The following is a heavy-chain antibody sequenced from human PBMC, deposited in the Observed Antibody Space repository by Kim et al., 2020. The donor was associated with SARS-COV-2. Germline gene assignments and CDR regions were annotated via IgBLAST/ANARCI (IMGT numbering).Heavy chain of an antibody. CDR1: GGSISSTSDY. CDR3: ARHSAFYSSSWFGAFDI. CDR2: IYYSGSD. J-gene: IGHJ3*02. Sequence: SETLSLTCTVSGGSISSTSDYWGWIRQPPGKGLEWIGTIYYSGSDYYNPSLNSRVTISVDTSKNQFSLNLMSMTAADTAVYYCARHSAFYSSSWFGAFDIWGQGIMVTVSS. D-gene: IGHD6-13*01. V-gene: IGHV4-39*01.